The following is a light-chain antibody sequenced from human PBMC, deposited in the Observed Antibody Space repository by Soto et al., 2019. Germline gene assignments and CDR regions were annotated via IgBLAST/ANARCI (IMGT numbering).Light chain of an antibody. V-gene: IGLV2-8*01. Sequence: QSALTQPPSASGSPGQSVTIPCTGTSSDVGGYNSVSWYQQHPGKVPKLMIYEVSKRPSGVPDRFSGSKSGNTASLTVSGLQAEDEADYYCSSYAGINNLVFGGGTELTVL. J-gene: IGLJ2*01. CDR2: EVS. CDR1: SSDVGGYNS. CDR3: SSYAGINNLV.